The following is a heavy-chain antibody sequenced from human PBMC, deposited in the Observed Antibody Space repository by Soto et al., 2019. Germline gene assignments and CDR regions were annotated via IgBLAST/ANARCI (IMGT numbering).Heavy chain of an antibody. CDR3: ARMGSGYYYRLSYYGMDV. CDR1: GYTFTSYA. D-gene: IGHD3-22*01. CDR2: INAGNGNT. Sequence: GASVKVSCKASGYTFTSYAMHWVRQAPGQRLEWMGWINAGNGNTKYSQKFQGRVTITRDTSASTAYMELSSLRSEDTAVYYCARMGSGYYYRLSYYGMDVWGQGTTVTVSS. V-gene: IGHV1-3*01. J-gene: IGHJ6*02.